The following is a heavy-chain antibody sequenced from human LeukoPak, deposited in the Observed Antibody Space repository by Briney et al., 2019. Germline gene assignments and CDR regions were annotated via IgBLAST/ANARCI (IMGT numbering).Heavy chain of an antibody. CDR3: ARRRVVVITSFFDY. V-gene: IGHV4-38-2*02. D-gene: IGHD3-22*01. J-gene: IGHJ4*02. Sequence: PSETLSLTCTVSGYSISSGYYWGWIRQTPGKGLEWIGIIYLDGNTYYSPSLKSRVTISVDTSKNQFSLKLSSVTAADTAVYYCARRRVVVITSFFDYWGQGTLVTVSS. CDR1: GYSISSGYY. CDR2: IYLDGNT.